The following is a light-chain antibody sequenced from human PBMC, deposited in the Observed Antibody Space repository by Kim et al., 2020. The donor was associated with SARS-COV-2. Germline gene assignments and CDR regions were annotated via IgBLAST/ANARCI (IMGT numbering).Light chain of an antibody. CDR1: SGSIASNY. J-gene: IGLJ7*01. V-gene: IGLV6-57*03. Sequence: NFMLTQPHSVSESPGKTVTISCTRSSGSIASNYVQWYQQRPGSAPTPLIYEDKQRPSGFPDRFSGSIDSSSNSAYLSISGLRTEDEAAYYCQSYYTNNVVFGGGTQLTVL. CDR3: QSYYTNNVV. CDR2: EDK.